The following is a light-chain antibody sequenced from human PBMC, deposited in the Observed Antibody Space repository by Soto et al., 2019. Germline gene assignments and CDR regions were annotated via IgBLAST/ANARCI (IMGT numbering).Light chain of an antibody. Sequence: DIQMTQSPSTLSASVGDRVTITCRASQSISSWLAWYQQKPGKAPKLLIYDASSLESGVPSRFSGSGSGTELTLTISSLQPDDFATYYCQQYNSYRTFGQGTKVDIK. V-gene: IGKV1-5*01. J-gene: IGKJ1*01. CDR3: QQYNSYRT. CDR2: DAS. CDR1: QSISSW.